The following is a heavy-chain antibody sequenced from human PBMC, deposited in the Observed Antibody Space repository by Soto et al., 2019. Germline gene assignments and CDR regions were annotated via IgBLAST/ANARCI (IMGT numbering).Heavy chain of an antibody. V-gene: IGHV1-24*01. D-gene: IGHD3-10*01. Sequence: ASVRVSCKVSGYTLTELSMHWVRQAPGKGLEWMGGFDPEDGETIYAQKFQGRVTMTEDTSTDTAYTELSSLRPEDTAVYYCATSGPVAMVRGGVNSYYGMDVWGKGTTVTVSS. J-gene: IGHJ6*04. CDR2: FDPEDGET. CDR3: ATSGPVAMVRGGVNSYYGMDV. CDR1: GYTLTELS.